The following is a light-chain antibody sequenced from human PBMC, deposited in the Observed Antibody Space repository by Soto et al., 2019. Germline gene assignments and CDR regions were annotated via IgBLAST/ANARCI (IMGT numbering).Light chain of an antibody. Sequence: SALTQAASVSGSPGQSITISCTGTSSDVGAYYSVSWYQHHPGKAPKLIIYGVTNLPPGVSNRFSGSKSGNTASLTISGLQAEDEADYHCSSYTSGSSHYVFGTGTKVTVL. CDR3: SSYTSGSSHYV. CDR2: GVT. CDR1: SSDVGAYYS. V-gene: IGLV2-14*01. J-gene: IGLJ1*01.